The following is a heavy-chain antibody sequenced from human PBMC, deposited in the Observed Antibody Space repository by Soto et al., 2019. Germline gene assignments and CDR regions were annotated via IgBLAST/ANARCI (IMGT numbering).Heavy chain of an antibody. Sequence: SQTLSLTCDISVYSVSSKNAAWNWIIQSPSRGLEWLGRTYYGSKWHSGYAVSVRSRVSISPDKSKNRFSLQLNSVTPDDTAVYYCARVHWSGSYYDGFDIWGQGTMVNVSS. J-gene: IGHJ3*02. V-gene: IGHV6-1*01. CDR1: VYSVSSKNAA. CDR2: TYYGSKWHS. D-gene: IGHD3-3*01. CDR3: ARVHWSGSYYDGFDI.